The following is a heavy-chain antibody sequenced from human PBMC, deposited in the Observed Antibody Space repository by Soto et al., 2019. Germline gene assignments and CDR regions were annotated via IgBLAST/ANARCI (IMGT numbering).Heavy chain of an antibody. D-gene: IGHD1-1*01. CDR2: IKSKTKGGTT. CDR3: TTAGNGYNVY. J-gene: IGHJ4*02. Sequence: GESLKISCAGSGFTLSNAWMSWVRQAPGKGLEWIGLIKSKTKGGTTDYAAPVKDRFVISRDDSKNTLFLQINSMKTEDTAVYYCTTAGNGYNVYWGQGTLV. V-gene: IGHV3-15*01. CDR1: GFTLSNAW.